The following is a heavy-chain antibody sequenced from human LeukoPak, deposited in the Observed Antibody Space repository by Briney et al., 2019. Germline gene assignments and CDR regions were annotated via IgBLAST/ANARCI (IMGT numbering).Heavy chain of an antibody. CDR3: ARSRSTMVRGVIIPFDY. CDR1: GGSFSGYY. CDR2: INHSGST. J-gene: IGHJ4*02. D-gene: IGHD3-10*01. Sequence: TSETPSLTCAVYGGSFSGYYWSWIRQPPGKGLEWIGEINHSGSTNYNPSLKSRVTISVDTSKNQFSLKLSSVTAADTAVYYCARSRSTMVRGVIIPFDYWGQGTLVTVSS. V-gene: IGHV4-34*01.